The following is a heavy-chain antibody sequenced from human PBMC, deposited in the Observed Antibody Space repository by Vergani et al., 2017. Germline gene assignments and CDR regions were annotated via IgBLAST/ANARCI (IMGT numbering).Heavy chain of an antibody. Sequence: EVQLVESGGGLVQPGGSLRLSCAASGFTFSSYSMNWVRQAPGKGLEWVSYISSSSITIYYADSVKGRFTISRDNAKNSLYLQMNSLRDEDTAVYYCARVGGSGWYPLHFDYWGQGTLVTVSS. CDR1: GFTFSSYS. CDR3: ARVGGSGWYPLHFDY. J-gene: IGHJ4*02. D-gene: IGHD6-19*01. CDR2: ISSSSITI. V-gene: IGHV3-48*02.